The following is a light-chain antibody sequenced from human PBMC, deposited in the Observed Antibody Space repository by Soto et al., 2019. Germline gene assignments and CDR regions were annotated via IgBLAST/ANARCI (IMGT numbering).Light chain of an antibody. V-gene: IGKV3-15*01. Sequence: EIVMTQSPATLSVSPGERATLSCRSSQSVSSNLAWYQQKPGQAPRLLIYGASTRATGIPARFSGSGSGTEFTTPISSLQSADFSVYYCQQYNNWPPGTFGQGTQVEIK. J-gene: IGKJ1*01. CDR1: QSVSSN. CDR2: GAS. CDR3: QQYNNWPPGT.